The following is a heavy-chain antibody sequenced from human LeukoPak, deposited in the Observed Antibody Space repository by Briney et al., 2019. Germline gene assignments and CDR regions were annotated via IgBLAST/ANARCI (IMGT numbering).Heavy chain of an antibody. Sequence: SQTPSLTCAISGDSVSSNSAAWNWIRQSPSRGLEWLGRTYYRSKWSNNYAVSVKGRITINPDTSKNQFSLQLNSVTPDDTAMYYCSRGSNDYRDYSFDYWGQGTLVTVSS. CDR1: GDSVSSNSAA. V-gene: IGHV6-1*01. J-gene: IGHJ4*02. D-gene: IGHD4-17*01. CDR2: TYYRSKWSN. CDR3: SRGSNDYRDYSFDY.